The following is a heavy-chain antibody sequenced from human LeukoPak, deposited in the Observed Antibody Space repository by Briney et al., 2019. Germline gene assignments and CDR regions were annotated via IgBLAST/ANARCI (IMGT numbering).Heavy chain of an antibody. CDR3: AAKWLLRRY. CDR1: GFTVSSNY. CDR2: LHSGGTT. Sequence: GGSLRLSCTASGFTVSSNYMTWVRQAPGRGLESVSFLHSGGTTYYADSVKGRFTISRDISQNTLYLQMNSLRVDDTAVYYCAAKWLLRRYWGQGTLVTVSS. J-gene: IGHJ4*02. V-gene: IGHV3-66*01. D-gene: IGHD3-22*01.